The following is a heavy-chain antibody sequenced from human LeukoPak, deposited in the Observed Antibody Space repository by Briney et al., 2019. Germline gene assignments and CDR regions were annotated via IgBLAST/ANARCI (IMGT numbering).Heavy chain of an antibody. D-gene: IGHD4-17*01. CDR1: GGTFSSYA. CDR3: AKNSRHGDYLYYFDY. V-gene: IGHV1-69*04. J-gene: IGHJ4*02. Sequence: SVKVSCKASGGTFSSYAISWVRQAPGQGLEWMGRIIPILGIANYAQKFQGRVTITADKSTSTAYMELSSLRSEDTAVYYCAKNSRHGDYLYYFDYWGQGTLVTVSS. CDR2: IIPILGIA.